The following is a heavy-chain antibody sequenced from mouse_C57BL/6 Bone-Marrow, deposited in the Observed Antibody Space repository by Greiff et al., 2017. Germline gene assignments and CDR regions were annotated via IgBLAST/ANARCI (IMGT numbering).Heavy chain of an antibody. CDR1: GYTFTSYW. D-gene: IGHD2-10*01. CDR3: ARSPYSPHFDY. Sequence: QVQLQQSGAELVKPGASVKMSCKASGYTFTSYWITWVKQRPGQGLEWIGDIYPGSGSTNYNEKFKSKATLTVDTSSSTASMQLSSLTSEDSAVYYCARSPYSPHFDYWGQGTTLTVSS. CDR2: IYPGSGST. J-gene: IGHJ2*01. V-gene: IGHV1-55*01.